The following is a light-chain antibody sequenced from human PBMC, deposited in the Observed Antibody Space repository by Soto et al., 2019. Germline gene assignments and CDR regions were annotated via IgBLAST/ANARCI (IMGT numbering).Light chain of an antibody. J-gene: IGKJ4*01. CDR3: QQYGSTPLT. V-gene: IGKV3-20*01. CDR1: QSVSRNY. CDR2: GAS. Sequence: EIVMTQSPATLSVSPGERATLSCRASQSVSRNYIAWYQQKPGQAPRLLIYGASSRASGIPDRFSGSGSGADFTLSITRLEPEDFALYYCQQYGSTPLTFGGGTKVDIK.